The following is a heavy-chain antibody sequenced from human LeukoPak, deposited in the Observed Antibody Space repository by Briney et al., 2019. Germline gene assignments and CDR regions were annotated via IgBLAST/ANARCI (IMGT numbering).Heavy chain of an antibody. CDR2: IIPIFGTA. J-gene: IGHJ3*02. CDR1: GGTFSSYA. CDR3: ARDCYVGDCYWVDAFDI. D-gene: IGHD2-21*02. Sequence: SVKVSCKASGGTFSSYAISSVRQAPGQGLEWMGGIIPIFGTANYAQKFQGRVTITTDESTSTAYMELSSLRSEDTAVYYCARDCYVGDCYWVDAFDIWGQGTMVTVSS. V-gene: IGHV1-69*05.